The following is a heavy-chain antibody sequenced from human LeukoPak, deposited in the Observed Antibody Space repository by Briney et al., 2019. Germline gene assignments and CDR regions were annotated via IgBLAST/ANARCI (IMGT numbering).Heavy chain of an antibody. Sequence: GGSLRLSCAASGFTFSTYGMTWVRQAPGKGLEWVSAISGSGGSTYYADSVKGRFTISRDNSKNTLYLQMNSLRAEDTALYYCAKTGGIATAHWGQGTLVTVSS. CDR1: GFTFSTYG. CDR3: AKTGGIATAH. D-gene: IGHD6-13*01. V-gene: IGHV3-23*01. CDR2: ISGSGGST. J-gene: IGHJ4*02.